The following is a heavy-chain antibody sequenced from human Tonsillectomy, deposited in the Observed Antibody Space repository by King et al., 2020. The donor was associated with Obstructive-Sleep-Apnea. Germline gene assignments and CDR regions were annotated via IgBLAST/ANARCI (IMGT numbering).Heavy chain of an antibody. Sequence: QVQLQQWGAGLLKPSETLSLTCAVYGGSFSTSYWNWIRQPPGKGLEWIGEIEHSGSTNYNPSLKSRVTISLDTSKNQFSLKLSSVTAADTAAYYCARDGRIVVPSHWYFDLWGRGTLVTVSS. J-gene: IGHJ2*01. CDR2: IEHSGST. CDR1: GGSFSTSY. D-gene: IGHD3-22*01. V-gene: IGHV4-34*01. CDR3: ARDGRIVVPSHWYFDL.